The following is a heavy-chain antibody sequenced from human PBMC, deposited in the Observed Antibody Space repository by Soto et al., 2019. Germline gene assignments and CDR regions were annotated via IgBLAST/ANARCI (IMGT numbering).Heavy chain of an antibody. Sequence: QVQLQESGPGLVKPSQTLSLTCTVSGGSISSGDYYWSWIRQPPGKGLEWIGYIYYSGSTYYNPSLKSRVTISVDTSKNQFSLKLSSVTAADTAVYYCAREGSMVRGVMSNYYFDYWGQGTLVTVSS. V-gene: IGHV4-30-4*01. D-gene: IGHD3-10*01. CDR3: AREGSMVRGVMSNYYFDY. CDR2: IYYSGST. J-gene: IGHJ4*02. CDR1: GGSISSGDYY.